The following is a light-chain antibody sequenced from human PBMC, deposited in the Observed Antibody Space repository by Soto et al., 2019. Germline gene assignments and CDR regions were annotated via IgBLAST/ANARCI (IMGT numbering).Light chain of an antibody. V-gene: IGLV2-23*03. Sequence: QSALAQPASVSGSPGQSITISCTVSISDGRNYNLVSWYQQYPGKAPKLIIYEGSKRPSVVSSRFSGSRSGNTASLTISGLQPEDEADYYCCSYGGSSTFVVYGTGSKVTVL. J-gene: IGLJ1*01. CDR3: CSYGGSSTFVV. CDR1: ISDGRNYNL. CDR2: EGS.